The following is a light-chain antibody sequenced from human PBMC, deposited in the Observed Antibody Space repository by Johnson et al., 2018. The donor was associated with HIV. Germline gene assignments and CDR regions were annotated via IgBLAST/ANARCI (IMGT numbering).Light chain of an antibody. CDR1: SSNIGNNY. Sequence: QSVLTQPPSVSAAPGQKVTISCSGSSSNIGNNYVSWYQQLPGTAPKLVIYDNNKRPSGIPDQFSGSKSGTSATLGITGLQTGDEADYYCGTWDSSLSAYVLGTGTKVTVL. CDR2: DNN. CDR3: GTWDSSLSAYV. V-gene: IGLV1-51*01. J-gene: IGLJ1*01.